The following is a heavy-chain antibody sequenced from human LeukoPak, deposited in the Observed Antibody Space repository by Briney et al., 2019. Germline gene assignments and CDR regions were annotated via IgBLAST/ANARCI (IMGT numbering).Heavy chain of an antibody. J-gene: IGHJ4*02. D-gene: IGHD3-16*01. CDR2: IYPGDSDT. CDR3: ARLTDYDYVWGSYTDY. CDR1: GYSFTSYW. Sequence: GESLKISCKGSGYSFTSYWIGWVRPMPGKGLEWMGIIYPGDSDTRYSPSFQGQVTISADKSISTAYLQWSSLKASDTAMYYCARLTDYDYVWGSYTDYWGQGTLVTVSS. V-gene: IGHV5-51*01.